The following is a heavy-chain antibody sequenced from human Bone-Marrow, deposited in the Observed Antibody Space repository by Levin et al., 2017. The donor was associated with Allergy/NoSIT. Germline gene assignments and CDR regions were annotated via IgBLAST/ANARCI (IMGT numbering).Heavy chain of an antibody. D-gene: IGHD2-2*01. J-gene: IGHJ5*01. V-gene: IGHV3-23*01. Sequence: GGSLRLSCAASGFTFSTYAMSWVRQAPGKGLEWVSAIRGSSAFYGDSAKGRFTISRDNSKNTLYLQMNSLRAEDTALYYCARDPCADTTCYTYNWFDSWGPGILVTVSS. CDR1: GFTFSTYA. CDR3: ARDPCADTTCYTYNWFDS. CDR2: IRGSSA.